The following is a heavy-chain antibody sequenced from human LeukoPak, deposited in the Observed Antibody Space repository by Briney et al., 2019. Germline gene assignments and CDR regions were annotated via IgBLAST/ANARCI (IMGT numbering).Heavy chain of an antibody. V-gene: IGHV4-34*01. J-gene: IGHJ3*02. CDR2: INHSGST. Sequence: SETLSLTCAVYGGSFSGYYWSWIRQPPGKGLEWIGEINHSGSTNYNPSLKSRVTISVDTSKNQFSLKLSSVTAADTAVYYCARGCSYCSSTSFSNAFDIWGQGTMVTVSS. CDR1: GGSFSGYY. D-gene: IGHD2-2*01. CDR3: ARGCSYCSSTSFSNAFDI.